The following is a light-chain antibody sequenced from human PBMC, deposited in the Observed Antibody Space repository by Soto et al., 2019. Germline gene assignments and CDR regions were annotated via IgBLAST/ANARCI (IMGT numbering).Light chain of an antibody. Sequence: EIVLTQSPATLSVSPGGRATLSCRASQSVKRYLAWYQQRPGQPPRLLIYGATTRATGIPARFSGSGSGTEFSLTISSLQSEDFAVYYCQQYNTWPPRYTFGQGTKLEIK. CDR1: QSVKRY. V-gene: IGKV3-15*01. CDR3: QQYNTWPPRYT. CDR2: GAT. J-gene: IGKJ2*01.